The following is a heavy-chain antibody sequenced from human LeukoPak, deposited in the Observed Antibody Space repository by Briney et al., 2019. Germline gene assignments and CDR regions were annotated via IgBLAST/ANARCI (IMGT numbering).Heavy chain of an antibody. CDR1: GYTFTSYA. J-gene: IGHJ4*02. V-gene: IGHV1-3*03. D-gene: IGHD3-10*01. Sequence: ASVKVSCKASGYTFTSYAMHWVRQAPGQRLEWMGWINAGNGNTKYSQEFQGRVTITRDTSASTAYMELSSLRAEDTAVYYCAKVPDYYGSGRYHWGQGTLVTVSS. CDR2: INAGNGNT. CDR3: AKVPDYYGSGRYH.